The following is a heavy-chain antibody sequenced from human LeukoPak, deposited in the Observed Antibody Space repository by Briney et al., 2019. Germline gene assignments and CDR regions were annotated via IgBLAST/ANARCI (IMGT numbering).Heavy chain of an antibody. V-gene: IGHV3-74*01. CDR3: VRDWGYSGSYYDYFDY. Sequence: GGSLRLSCAASGFTFSSYWMHWVRQAPGKGLVWVSRINSDGSSTNYADSVKGRFTLSRDNAKNTLYLQMNSLRAEDTAVYYCVRDWGYSGSYYDYFDYWGQGTLVTVSS. CDR2: INSDGSST. CDR1: GFTFSSYW. J-gene: IGHJ4*02. D-gene: IGHD1-26*01.